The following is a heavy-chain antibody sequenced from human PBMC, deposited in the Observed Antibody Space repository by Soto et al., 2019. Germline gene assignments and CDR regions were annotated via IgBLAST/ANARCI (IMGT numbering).Heavy chain of an antibody. D-gene: IGHD2-21*02. V-gene: IGHV3-21*01. J-gene: IGHJ4*02. CDR1: GFTFSSYS. CDR2: ISSKSSCK. Sequence: EVQLVESGGDLVKPGGSLRLSCAASGFTFSSYSMSWVRQAPGKGLEWVSSISSKSSCKYFADSMKDRYTISRDNAKNSLYLQMNSLRAADTAVYYCAIDPPYCGGHCDFDFWGQGTLVTVSS. CDR3: AIDPPYCGGHCDFDF.